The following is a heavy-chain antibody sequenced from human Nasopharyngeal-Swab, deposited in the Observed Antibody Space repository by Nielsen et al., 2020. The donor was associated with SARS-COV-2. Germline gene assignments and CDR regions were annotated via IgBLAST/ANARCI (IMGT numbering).Heavy chain of an antibody. CDR3: AKEGSGSPALS. V-gene: IGHV4-4*02. D-gene: IGHD1-26*01. J-gene: IGHJ5*02. Sequence: WSRQPPGKGLEWIGEALHDGRTSYHSTLESRVTISIDTSRNQFSLRLTSVTAADTAVYYCAKEGSGSPALSWGQGILVTVSS. CDR2: ALHDGRT.